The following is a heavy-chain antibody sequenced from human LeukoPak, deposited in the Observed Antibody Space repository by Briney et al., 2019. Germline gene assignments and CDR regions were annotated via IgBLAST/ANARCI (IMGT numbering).Heavy chain of an antibody. V-gene: IGHV4-59*01. Sequence: LETLSLTCTVSGGSISSYYWSWIRQPPGKGLEWIGYIYYSGSTNYNPSLKSRVTISVDTSKNQFSLKLSSVTAADTAVYYCARSSGWYGAFDIWGQGTMVTVSS. CDR3: ARSSGWYGAFDI. CDR1: GGSISSYY. J-gene: IGHJ3*02. CDR2: IYYSGST. D-gene: IGHD6-19*01.